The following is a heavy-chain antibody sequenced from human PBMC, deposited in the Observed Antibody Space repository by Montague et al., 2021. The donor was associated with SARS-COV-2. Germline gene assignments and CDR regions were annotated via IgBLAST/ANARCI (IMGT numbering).Heavy chain of an antibody. J-gene: IGHJ4*02. CDR3: ARAPTIFGVVITNFDY. CDR2: IYYSGST. D-gene: IGHD3-3*01. V-gene: IGHV4-31*03. Sequence: TLSLTCTDSGGSISSGGYYWSWIRQHPGKGLEWIGYIYYSGSTYYNPSLKSRVTISVDTSKNQFSLKLSSVTAADTAVYYCARAPTIFGVVITNFDYWGQGTLVTVSS. CDR1: GGSISSGGYY.